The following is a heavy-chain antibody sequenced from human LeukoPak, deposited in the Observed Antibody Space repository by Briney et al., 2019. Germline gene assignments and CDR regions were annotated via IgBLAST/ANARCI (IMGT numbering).Heavy chain of an antibody. Sequence: ASVKVSCKASGGTFSSYAISWVRQARGEGLEWMGGIIPIFGTANYAQKFQGRVTITADESTSTAYMELSSLRSEDTAVYYCARDPGKDAFDIWGQGTMVTVSS. CDR1: GGTFSSYA. CDR3: ARDPGKDAFDI. J-gene: IGHJ3*02. CDR2: IIPIFGTA. V-gene: IGHV1-69*13.